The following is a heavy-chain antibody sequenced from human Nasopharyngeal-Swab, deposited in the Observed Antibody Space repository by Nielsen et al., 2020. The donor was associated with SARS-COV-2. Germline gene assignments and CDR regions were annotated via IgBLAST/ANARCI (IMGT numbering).Heavy chain of an antibody. V-gene: IGHV4-30-2*04. J-gene: IGHJ6*02. CDR3: ARDLGRDGYNAYYYYGMDV. Sequence: WIRQPPGKGLEWIGYIYHSGSTYYNPSLKSRVTISVDTSKNQFSLKLSSVTAADTAVYYCARDLGRDGYNAYYYYGMDVWGQGTTVTVSS. D-gene: IGHD5-24*01. CDR2: IYHSGST.